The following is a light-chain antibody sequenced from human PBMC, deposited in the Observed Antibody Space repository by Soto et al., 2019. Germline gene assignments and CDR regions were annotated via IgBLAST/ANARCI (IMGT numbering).Light chain of an antibody. CDR3: LLYYGGQLGV. CDR1: TGAVTSGYY. Sequence: QAVVTQEPSLTVSLGGTVTLTCATSTGAVTSGYYPNWFQQKPGRAPRALIYSTNNKYSWTPARFSGSLLGGKAALTLSGVQPEDEADYYCLLYYGGQLGVFGGGTNLTVL. V-gene: IGLV7-43*01. J-gene: IGLJ2*01. CDR2: STN.